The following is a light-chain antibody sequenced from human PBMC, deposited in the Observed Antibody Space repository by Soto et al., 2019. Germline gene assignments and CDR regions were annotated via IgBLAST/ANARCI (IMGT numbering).Light chain of an antibody. Sequence: QSVLTQHASVSGSPGQSITISCTGTSGDVGGYYYVSWYQQLPGKAPKLMISEVSNRPSGASNRFSGSKSGNTASLTISGLQAEDEADYYGSSYTAGGTIFGTGSKVTV. V-gene: IGLV2-14*01. J-gene: IGLJ1*01. CDR2: EVS. CDR1: SGDVGGYYY. CDR3: SSYTAGGTI.